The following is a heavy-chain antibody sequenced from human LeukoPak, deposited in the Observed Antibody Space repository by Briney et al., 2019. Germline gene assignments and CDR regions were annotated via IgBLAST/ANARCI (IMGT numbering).Heavy chain of an antibody. CDR2: IHTSGNT. CDR1: GGSISNYY. J-gene: IGHJ4*02. CDR3: ARGGTTLTIFDY. Sequence: SETLSLTCTVSGGSISNYYWTWIRLPAGKGLEWIGRIHTSGNTDYNPSLKSRVSLSLDTSKSQFSLQLTSLTAADTAVYYCARGGTTLTIFDYWGQGTLVTVSS. D-gene: IGHD4-11*01. V-gene: IGHV4-4*07.